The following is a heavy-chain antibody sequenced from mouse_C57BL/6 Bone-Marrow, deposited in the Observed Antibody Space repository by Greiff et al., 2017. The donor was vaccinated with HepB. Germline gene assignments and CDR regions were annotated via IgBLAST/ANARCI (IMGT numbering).Heavy chain of an antibody. Sequence: QVQLQQPGAELVKPGASVKLSCKASGYTFTSYWMHWVKQRPGQGLEWIGMIHPNSGSTNYNEKFKSKATLTVDKSSSTAYMQLSSLTSEDSAFYYTAISGLSLFDYWGQATTLTVSS. D-gene: IGHD3-1*01. V-gene: IGHV1-64*01. CDR3: AISGLSLFDY. CDR2: IHPNSGST. CDR1: GYTFTSYW. J-gene: IGHJ2*01.